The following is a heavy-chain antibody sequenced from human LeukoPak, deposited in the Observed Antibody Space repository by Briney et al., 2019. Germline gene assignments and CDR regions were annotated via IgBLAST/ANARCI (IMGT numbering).Heavy chain of an antibody. CDR2: INTDGSTT. V-gene: IGHV3-74*01. CDR1: GFTFTSYW. Sequence: GGSLRLSCAASGFTFTSYWMHWVRQAPGKGLVWVSRINTDGSTTSYADSVKGRFTISRDNAKNTLYLQMNSLRAEDTAVYYCARPSGSYPWSDPWGQGTLVTVSS. CDR3: ARPSGSYPWSDP. D-gene: IGHD1-26*01. J-gene: IGHJ5*02.